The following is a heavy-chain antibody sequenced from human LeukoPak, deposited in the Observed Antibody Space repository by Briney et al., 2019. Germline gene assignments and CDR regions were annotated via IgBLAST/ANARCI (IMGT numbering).Heavy chain of an antibody. J-gene: IGHJ4*02. CDR2: IYYSGST. V-gene: IGHV4-59*12. D-gene: IGHD3-22*01. CDR1: GGSISSYY. CDR3: ARAPINYYDSSGYPMLFDY. Sequence: SETLSLTCTVSGGSISSYYWSWIRQPPGKGLEWIGYIYYSGSTNYNPSLKSRVTISVDTSKNQFSLKLSSVTAADTAVYYCARAPINYYDSSGYPMLFDYWGQGTLVTVSS.